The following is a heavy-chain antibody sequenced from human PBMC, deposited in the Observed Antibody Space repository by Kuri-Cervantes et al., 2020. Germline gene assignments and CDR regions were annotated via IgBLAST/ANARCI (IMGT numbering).Heavy chain of an antibody. Sequence: GESLKISCASSGITFSSYWMCWVRQAPGKGLEWVEVISYDGSNKYYADSVKGRFTISRDNSKTTLYLQMKSLRAEDTAVYYCEKDVEQLVETYYFDYWGQGTLVTVSS. D-gene: IGHD6-6*01. CDR3: EKDVEQLVETYYFDY. CDR1: GITFSSYW. V-gene: IGHV3-30*18. CDR2: ISYDGSNK. J-gene: IGHJ4*02.